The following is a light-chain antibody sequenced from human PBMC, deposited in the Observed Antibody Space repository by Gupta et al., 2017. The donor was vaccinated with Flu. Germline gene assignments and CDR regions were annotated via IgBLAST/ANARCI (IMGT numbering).Light chain of an antibody. CDR3: RQGLQTPLT. CDR2: LVS. Sequence: IVLTQSPLSLPVTPGESASISCKSTQSLLYRNGYTYLNWFLQKPGQSPQLLIYLVSNRASGVPDRVSGSGSGTHFTLEISSVEAEDVGVYYCRQGLQTPLTFGQGTRLEIK. CDR1: QSLLYRNGYTY. V-gene: IGKV2-28*01. J-gene: IGKJ5*01.